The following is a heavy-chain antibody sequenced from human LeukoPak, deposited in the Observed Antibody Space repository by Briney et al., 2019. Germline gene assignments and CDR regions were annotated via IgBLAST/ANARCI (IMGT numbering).Heavy chain of an antibody. D-gene: IGHD1-26*01. J-gene: IGHJ2*01. Sequence: GGSLRLSCAASGSTFSTYGMGWVRQAPGKGLEWVLSINDNGGTSTWYADSVKGRFTISRDNSKNTLYLQMNSLRAEDTAVYYCAKEGVQTPSDWYFDLWGRGTLVTVSS. CDR2: INDNGGTST. V-gene: IGHV3-23*01. CDR1: GSTFSTYG. CDR3: AKEGVQTPSDWYFDL.